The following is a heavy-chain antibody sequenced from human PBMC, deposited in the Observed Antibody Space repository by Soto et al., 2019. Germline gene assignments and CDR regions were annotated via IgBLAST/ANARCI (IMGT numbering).Heavy chain of an antibody. V-gene: IGHV3-64D*06. CDR2: ISSNGGST. D-gene: IGHD3-9*01. J-gene: IGHJ4*02. Sequence: PGGSLRLSCSASGFTFSSYAMHWVRQAPGKGLEYVSAISSNGGSTYYADSVKGRFTISRDNSKNTLYLQMSSLRAEDTAVYYCVKDLRYFDSAGPFDYWGQGTLVTVSS. CDR1: GFTFSSYA. CDR3: VKDLRYFDSAGPFDY.